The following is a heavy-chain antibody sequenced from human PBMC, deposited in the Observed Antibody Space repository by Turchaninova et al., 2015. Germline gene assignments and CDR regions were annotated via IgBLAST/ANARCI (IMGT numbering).Heavy chain of an antibody. CDR2: IDNSGSTK. D-gene: IGHD5-12*01. Sequence: VESGGGLVKPGGSLRLSCAASGFTFSDYYLSWIRQAPGKGLEWVSYIDNSGSTKYYTDSVKGRFTISRDNAKNSLYLQMSSLGGEDTAVYYCARGGGSGYDPFDYWGQGTLVTVSS. J-gene: IGHJ4*02. CDR3: ARGGGSGYDPFDY. CDR1: GFTFSDYY. V-gene: IGHV3-11*01.